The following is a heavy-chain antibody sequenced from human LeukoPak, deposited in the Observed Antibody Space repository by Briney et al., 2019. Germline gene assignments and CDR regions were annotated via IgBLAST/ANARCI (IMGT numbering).Heavy chain of an antibody. V-gene: IGHV3-21*01. CDR2: ISSSSSYI. D-gene: IGHD2-21*02. J-gene: IGHJ2*01. CDR1: GFTFSSYS. Sequence: GRSLRLSCAASGFTFSSYSMNWVRQAPGKGLEWVSSISSSSSYIYYADSVKGRFTISRDNAKSSLYLQMNSLRAEDTAVYYCARADCGGDCYWYFDLWGRGTLVTVSS. CDR3: ARADCGGDCYWYFDL.